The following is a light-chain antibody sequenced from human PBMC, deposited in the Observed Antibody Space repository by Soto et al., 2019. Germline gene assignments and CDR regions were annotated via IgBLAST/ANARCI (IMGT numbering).Light chain of an antibody. J-gene: IGLJ2*01. CDR2: DVS. V-gene: IGLV2-14*01. CDR1: SSDVGGYNY. CDR3: SSYTSSSTLVV. Sequence: QSALTQPASVSGSPGQSITISCTGTSSDVGGYNYVSWYQQHPGKAPKLMIHDVSNRPSGVSNRVSGSKSGNTASLTISGLQAEDEADYYCSSYTSSSTLVVFGGGTKLTVL.